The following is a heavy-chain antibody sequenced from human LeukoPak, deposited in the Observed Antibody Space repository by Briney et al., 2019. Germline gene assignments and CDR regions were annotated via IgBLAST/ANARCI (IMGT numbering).Heavy chain of an antibody. CDR2: IYYSGST. Sequence: PSETLSLTCTVSGGSISSYYWSWIRQPPGKGLEWIGYIYYSGSTNYNPSLKSRVTISVDTSKNQFSLKLSSVTAADTAVYYCARDNGYSYGYIGSDYWGQGTLVTVSS. V-gene: IGHV4-59*12. J-gene: IGHJ4*02. D-gene: IGHD5-18*01. CDR1: GGSISSYY. CDR3: ARDNGYSYGYIGSDY.